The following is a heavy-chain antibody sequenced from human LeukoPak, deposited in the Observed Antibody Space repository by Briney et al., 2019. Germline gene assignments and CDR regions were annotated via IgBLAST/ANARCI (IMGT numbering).Heavy chain of an antibody. D-gene: IGHD3-9*01. CDR3: ARGVDDILTGYRYFDY. CDR1: GGSISSGGYP. CDR2: IYHSGST. Sequence: SETLSLTCAVSGGSISSGGYPWSWIRQPPGKGLGWIGYIYHSGSTYYNPSLKSRVTISVDRSKNQFSLKLSSVTAADTAVYYCARGVDDILTGYRYFDYWGQGTLVTVSS. J-gene: IGHJ4*02. V-gene: IGHV4-30-2*01.